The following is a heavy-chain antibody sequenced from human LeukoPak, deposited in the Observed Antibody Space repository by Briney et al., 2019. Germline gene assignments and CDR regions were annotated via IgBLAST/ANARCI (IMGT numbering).Heavy chain of an antibody. CDR3: ATDCSGSSCYPAGFDY. V-gene: IGHV4-39*07. Sequence: SETLSLTCTVSGGSISSSTYYWGWIRQPPGKGLEWIGSIYTGGYTNYNPSVKSRVTMSVDTSKNQFSLKLSSVTAADTAVYYCATDCSGSSCYPAGFDYWGQGILVTVSS. D-gene: IGHD2-15*01. CDR1: GGSISSSTYY. CDR2: IYTGGYT. J-gene: IGHJ4*02.